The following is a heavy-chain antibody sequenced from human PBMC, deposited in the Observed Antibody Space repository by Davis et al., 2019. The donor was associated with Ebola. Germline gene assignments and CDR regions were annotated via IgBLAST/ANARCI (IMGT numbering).Heavy chain of an antibody. D-gene: IGHD1-26*01. CDR1: GFTFSGYS. CDR2: ISSSSSYI. CDR3: ARDMRLEGAVDY. J-gene: IGHJ4*02. Sequence: GESLKISCAASGFTFSGYSMNWVRQAPGKGLEWVSSISSSSSYIYYADSVKGRFTISRDNAKNSLYLQMNSLRAEDTAVYYCARDMRLEGAVDYWGQGTLVTVSS. V-gene: IGHV3-21*01.